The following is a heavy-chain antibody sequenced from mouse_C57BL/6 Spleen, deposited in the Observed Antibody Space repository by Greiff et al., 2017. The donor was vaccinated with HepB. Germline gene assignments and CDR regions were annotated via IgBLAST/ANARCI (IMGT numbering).Heavy chain of an antibody. CDR1: GYSITSGYY. Sequence: EVKLQESGPGLVKPSQSLSLTCSVTGYSITSGYYWNWIRQFPGNKLEWMGYISYDGSNNYNPSLKNRISITRDTSKNQFFLKLNSVTTEDTATYYCARGDRVYFDYWGQGTTLTVSS. V-gene: IGHV3-6*01. CDR2: ISYDGSN. CDR3: ARGDRVYFDY. J-gene: IGHJ2*01.